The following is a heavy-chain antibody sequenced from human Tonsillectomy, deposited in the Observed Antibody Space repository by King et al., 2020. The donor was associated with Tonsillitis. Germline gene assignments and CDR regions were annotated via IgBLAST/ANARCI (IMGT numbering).Heavy chain of an antibody. CDR3: TTPGRIVGASFDY. CDR1: GFTFSGSA. V-gene: IGHV3-73*02. J-gene: IGHJ4*02. CDR2: IRSKTNNYST. Sequence: VQLVESGGGLVQPGGSLKLSCAASGFTFSGSAMHWVRQASGKGLEWVGRIRSKTNNYSTAYAASVKGRFTISRDDSTNTAYLQMKSLKTEDTALYYCTTPGRIVGASFDYWGQGTLVTVSS. D-gene: IGHD1-26*01.